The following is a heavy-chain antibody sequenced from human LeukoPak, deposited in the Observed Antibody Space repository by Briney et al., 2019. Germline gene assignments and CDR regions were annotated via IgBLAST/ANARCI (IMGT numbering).Heavy chain of an antibody. Sequence: SETLSLTCTISGGSISSSSYYWGWIRQPPGKGLEWIGSIYYSGSTYYNPSLKSRVTISVDTSKNQFSLKLSSVTAADTAVYYCARAYGLPQYYFDYWGQGTLVTVSS. CDR1: GGSISSSSYY. V-gene: IGHV4-39*07. CDR3: ARAYGLPQYYFDY. CDR2: IYYSGST. J-gene: IGHJ4*02. D-gene: IGHD5-24*01.